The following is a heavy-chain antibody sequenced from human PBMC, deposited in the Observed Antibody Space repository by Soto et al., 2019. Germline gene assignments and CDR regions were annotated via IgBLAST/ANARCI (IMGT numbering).Heavy chain of an antibody. D-gene: IGHD6-13*01. J-gene: IGHJ4*02. CDR3: ARDSAEQQLFDY. Sequence: QVQLQESGPGLVKPSQTLSLTCTVSGGSISSGGYYWGWIRQHPGKGLEWIGYIYYSGSTYYNPSLKSRVTISVDTSKNQFSLKLSSVTAADTAVYYCARDSAEQQLFDYWGQGTLVTVSS. CDR2: IYYSGST. V-gene: IGHV4-31*03. CDR1: GGSISSGGYY.